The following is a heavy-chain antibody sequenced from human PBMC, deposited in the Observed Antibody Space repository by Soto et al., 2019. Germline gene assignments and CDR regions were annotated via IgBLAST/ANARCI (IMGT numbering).Heavy chain of an antibody. J-gene: IGHJ2*01. V-gene: IGHV3-21*02. CDR3: ARDIVGDINMADYWYFDL. D-gene: IGHD3-10*01. Sequence: EVQLLESGGGLVQPGGSLRLSCAASGFTFSSTFNNYAMTWVRQAPGKGLEWVSFIDSSSSYRYYADSVKGRFTVSRDNAKNSLYLQMNSLRAGDTAVYYCARDIVGDINMADYWYFDLWGRGTLVTVSS. CDR2: IDSSSSYR. CDR1: GFTFSSTFNNYA.